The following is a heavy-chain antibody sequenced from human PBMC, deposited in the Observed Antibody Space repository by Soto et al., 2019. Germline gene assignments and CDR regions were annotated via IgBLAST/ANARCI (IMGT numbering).Heavy chain of an antibody. D-gene: IGHD2-21*01. CDR3: AKGLALMADH. CDR1: GFSFNTYV. V-gene: IGHV3-30*18. CDR2: ILYDGSKE. J-gene: IGHJ4*02. Sequence: PGGSLRLSCTDSGFSFNTYVMDWVRQAPGKGLEWVARILYDGSKEYYADPVKGRFTISRDNSKNTLYLQMDGLRVEDTAVYFCAKGLALMADHWGQGTPVTVSS.